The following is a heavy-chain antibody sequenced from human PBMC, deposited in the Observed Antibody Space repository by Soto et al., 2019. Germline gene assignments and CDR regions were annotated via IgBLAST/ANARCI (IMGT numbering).Heavy chain of an antibody. D-gene: IGHD2-2*01. CDR3: ARVRQYCSATSCYLDP. CDR1: GGSISSSNW. CDR2: XXXXXXX. V-gene: IGHV4-4*02. Sequence: XEXLSXTCAVSGGSISSSNWWHWVRQPPGXXXXXXXXXXXXXXXXXXXSLKSRVAISVDKSKNQFSLKVNSVTAADTAVYYCARVRQYCSATSCYLDPWGQGTLV. J-gene: IGHJ5*02.